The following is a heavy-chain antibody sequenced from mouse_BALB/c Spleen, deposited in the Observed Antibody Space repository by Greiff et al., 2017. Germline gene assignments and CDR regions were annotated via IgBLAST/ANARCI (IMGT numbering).Heavy chain of an antibody. CDR3: ARGEDGYYGEYAMDY. CDR1: GYTFSSYW. V-gene: IGHV1-9*01. D-gene: IGHD2-3*01. CDR2: ILPGSGST. J-gene: IGHJ4*01. Sequence: QVQLQQSGAELMKPGASVKISCKATGYTFSSYWIEWVKQRPGHGLEWIGEILPGSGSTNYNEKFKGKATFTADTSSNTAYMQLSSLTSEDSAVYYCARGEDGYYGEYAMDYWGQGTSVTVSS.